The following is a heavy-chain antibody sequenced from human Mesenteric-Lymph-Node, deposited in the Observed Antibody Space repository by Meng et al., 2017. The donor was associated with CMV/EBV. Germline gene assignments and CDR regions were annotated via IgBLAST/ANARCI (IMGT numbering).Heavy chain of an antibody. CDR3: ARDDAVTGTFDI. D-gene: IGHD4-17*01. Sequence: GGSLRLSCAASGFTVSSNYMSWVRQAPGKGLEWVSSISSSGSYIFYADSVKGRFTISRDNAKNSLYLQMNSLRAEDTAVYYCARDDAVTGTFDIWGQGAMVTVSS. CDR2: ISSSGSYI. J-gene: IGHJ3*02. V-gene: IGHV3-21*01. CDR1: GFTVSSNY.